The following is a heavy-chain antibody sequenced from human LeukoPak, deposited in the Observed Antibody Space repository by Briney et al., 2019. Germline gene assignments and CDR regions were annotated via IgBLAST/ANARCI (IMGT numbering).Heavy chain of an antibody. CDR2: ISGSGGST. V-gene: IGHV3-23*01. CDR1: GFTFSSYA. CDR3: AKVPFATGDIVVVVAATYFDY. Sequence: PGGSLRLSCAASGFTFSSYAMSWVRQAPGKGLEWVSAISGSGGSTYYADSVKGRFTISRDNSKNTLYLQMNSLRAEDTAVYYCAKVPFATGDIVVVVAATYFDYWGQGTLVTVSS. J-gene: IGHJ4*02. D-gene: IGHD2-15*01.